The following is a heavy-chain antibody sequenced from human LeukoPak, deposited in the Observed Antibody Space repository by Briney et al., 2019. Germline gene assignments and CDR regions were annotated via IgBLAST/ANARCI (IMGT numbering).Heavy chain of an antibody. D-gene: IGHD3-3*01. Sequence: GGSLRLSCAASGFTFSSYGMHWVRQAPGKGLEWVAFIRYDGSNKYYADSVKGRFTISRDNSKNTLYLQMNSLRAEDTAVYYCAKDPLYYDFWSGYSSHFDYWGQGALVTVSS. CDR3: AKDPLYYDFWSGYSSHFDY. CDR1: GFTFSSYG. J-gene: IGHJ4*02. CDR2: IRYDGSNK. V-gene: IGHV3-30*02.